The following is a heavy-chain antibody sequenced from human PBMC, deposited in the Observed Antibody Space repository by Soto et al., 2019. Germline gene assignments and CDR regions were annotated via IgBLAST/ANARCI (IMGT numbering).Heavy chain of an antibody. J-gene: IGHJ4*02. CDR1: GYTFTSYA. D-gene: IGHD2-15*01. CDR3: ARVHCSGGSCYSGFDY. V-gene: IGHV1-3*01. Sequence: ASVKVSCKASGYTFTSYAMHWVRQAPGQRLEWMGWINAGNGNTKYSQKFQGRVTITRDTSASTAYMELSSLRSEDTAVYYCARVHCSGGSCYSGFDYWGQGTLVTVSS. CDR2: INAGNGNT.